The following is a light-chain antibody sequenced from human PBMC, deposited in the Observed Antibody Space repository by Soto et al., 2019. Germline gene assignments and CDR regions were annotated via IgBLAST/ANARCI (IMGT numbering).Light chain of an antibody. Sequence: EIQMTQYPSTLSASVGDRFTISCRASQTISNWLAWYQQKPGKSPKLLIYDDSSLESGVPSRFSGSGSGTEFTLTISSLQPEDFATYYCQKYNSFWTVGQGTKVDIK. CDR3: QKYNSFWT. CDR2: DDS. V-gene: IGKV1-5*01. J-gene: IGKJ1*01. CDR1: QTISNW.